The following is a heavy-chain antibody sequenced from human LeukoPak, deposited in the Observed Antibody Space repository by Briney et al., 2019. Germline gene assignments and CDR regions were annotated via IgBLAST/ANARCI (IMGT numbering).Heavy chain of an antibody. V-gene: IGHV1-2*02. Sequence: GASVKVSCKASGYTFTGYHIHWVRQAPGQGLEWMGWINPNSGDTNYAQNFQVRVTMTRDTSISTAYMELSGLTSDDTAVYYCARGGGIEVAATVGAADYWGQGTLVTVSS. CDR2: INPNSGDT. D-gene: IGHD6-19*01. CDR1: GYTFTGYH. CDR3: ARGGGIEVAATVGAADY. J-gene: IGHJ4*02.